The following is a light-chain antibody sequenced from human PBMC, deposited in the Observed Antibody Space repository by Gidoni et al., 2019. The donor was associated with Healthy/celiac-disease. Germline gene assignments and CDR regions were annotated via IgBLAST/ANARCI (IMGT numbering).Light chain of an antibody. CDR3: QSYDSSLSVWV. CDR2: GTI. Sequence: SVLTLPPSSSQAPGLCCTISCTGGSANIAAGYDVHWSPQLPGTAPKHLIYGTINRPSGVLDRFSGSKSGTSAALAITGLQAEDEADYYCQSYDSSLSVWVFGGGTKLTVL. V-gene: IGLV1-40*01. CDR1: SANIAAGYD. J-gene: IGLJ3*02.